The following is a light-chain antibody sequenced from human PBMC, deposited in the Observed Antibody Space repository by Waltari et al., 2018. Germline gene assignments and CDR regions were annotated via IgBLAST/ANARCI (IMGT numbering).Light chain of an antibody. CDR2: DVN. CDR3: CAYAGNYANYV. V-gene: IGLV2-11*01. Sequence: QSALIQPRSVSRSPGQSVIFSCTGASSDVGTYDYVSWYQQHPGKAPTLIIYDVNNRPAGVPERFSGSKAGNTASLTIAGLQAEDEADYYCCAYAGNYANYVFGTGT. CDR1: SSDVGTYDY. J-gene: IGLJ1*01.